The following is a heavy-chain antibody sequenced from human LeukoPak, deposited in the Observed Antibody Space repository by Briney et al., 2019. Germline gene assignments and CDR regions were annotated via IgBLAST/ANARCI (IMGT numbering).Heavy chain of an antibody. V-gene: IGHV1-69*04. J-gene: IGHJ4*02. CDR2: IIPTTGLA. Sequence: SVKVSCKASGGTFTNLAINWVRQAPGQGLEWMGRIIPTTGLASYAQKFQGRVTITADKSTSTAYMELSSLRSEDTAVYYCAARSGTGVAEFDYWGQGTLVTVSS. CDR1: GGTFTNLA. CDR3: AARSGTGVAEFDY. D-gene: IGHD3-10*01.